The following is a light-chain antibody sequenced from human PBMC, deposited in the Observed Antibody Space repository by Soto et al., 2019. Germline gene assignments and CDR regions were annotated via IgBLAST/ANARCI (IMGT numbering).Light chain of an antibody. CDR2: GAS. V-gene: IGKV3-20*01. J-gene: IGKJ1*01. CDR1: QSVNSNY. CDR3: QQYNTWWT. Sequence: EIVLTQSPGTLSLSPGERATLSCRASQSVNSNYLAWYQQKPGQGPRLLMYGASSRATGIPDRFSGSGSGTDFTLTISRLEPEDFAVYYCQQYNTWWTFGQGTRVEIK.